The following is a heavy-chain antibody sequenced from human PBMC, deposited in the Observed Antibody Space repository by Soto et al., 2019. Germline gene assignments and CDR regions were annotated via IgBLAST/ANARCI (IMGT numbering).Heavy chain of an antibody. V-gene: IGHV1-18*01. Sequence: ASVKVSCKTSGYTFSNYGITWVRQAPGQPLEWLGWISLYSDGTNYAQKFQGRVSMTPDTSTTTAYRELRSLRSDVTAVYYCARVVPGAEAWFGPWGQGTLVTVSS. CDR2: ISLYSDGT. CDR3: ARVVPGAEAWFGP. J-gene: IGHJ5*02. D-gene: IGHD2-2*01. CDR1: GYTFSNYG.